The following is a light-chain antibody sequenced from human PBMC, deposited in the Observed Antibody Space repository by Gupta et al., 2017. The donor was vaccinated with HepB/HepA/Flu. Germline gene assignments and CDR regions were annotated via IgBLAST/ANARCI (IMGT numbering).Light chain of an antibody. V-gene: IGKV3-20*01. CDR3: QQYGGSPLT. CDR2: GTS. J-gene: IGKJ4*01. Sequence: EIVLTQSPGPLSLSPGERATLSCRASQRFSRTFLAWYQQKAGQAPRLLIYGTSSRATGIPDRFSGSGSGTDFTLTISRLEPEDFAVYYCQQYGGSPLTFGGGTKVEIK. CDR1: QRFSRTF.